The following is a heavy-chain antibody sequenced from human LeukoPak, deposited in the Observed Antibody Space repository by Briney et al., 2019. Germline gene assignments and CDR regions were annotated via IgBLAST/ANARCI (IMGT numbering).Heavy chain of an antibody. D-gene: IGHD6-19*01. Sequence: SETLSLTCAVYGGSFSGYYWSWLRQPPGKGLEWIGEINHSGSTNYNPSLKSRGTISVDTSKNQFSLKLSTVTAADTAVYYCASRATVSIAVDYWGQGTLVTVSS. CDR3: ASRATVSIAVDY. V-gene: IGHV4-34*01. J-gene: IGHJ4*02. CDR2: INHSGST. CDR1: GGSFSGYY.